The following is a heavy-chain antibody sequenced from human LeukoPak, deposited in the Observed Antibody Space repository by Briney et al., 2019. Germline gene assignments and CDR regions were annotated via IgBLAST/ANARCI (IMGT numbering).Heavy chain of an antibody. Sequence: GSSVKVSCKASGYTFTGYYMHWVRQAPGQGLEWMGWINPNSGGTNYALKFQGRVTMTRDTSISTAYMELSRLRSDDTAVYYCARVDYDSSGYSHRDYFDYWGQGTLVTVSS. V-gene: IGHV1-2*02. CDR1: GYTFTGYY. CDR2: INPNSGGT. D-gene: IGHD3-22*01. J-gene: IGHJ4*02. CDR3: ARVDYDSSGYSHRDYFDY.